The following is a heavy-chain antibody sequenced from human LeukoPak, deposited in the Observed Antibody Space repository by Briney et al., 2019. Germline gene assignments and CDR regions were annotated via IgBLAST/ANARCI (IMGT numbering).Heavy chain of an antibody. CDR3: ARVDQRISFYFDY. Sequence: GASVKVSCKASGYTFTGYYMHWVRQAPGQGLEWMGWLNPHNGATNYAQRFQGRVTMTRDTSINTAYMELSRLRSDDTAVYYCARVDQRISFYFDYWGQGALITVSS. J-gene: IGHJ4*02. V-gene: IGHV1-2*02. CDR1: GYTFTGYY. CDR2: LNPHNGAT. D-gene: IGHD3-3*01.